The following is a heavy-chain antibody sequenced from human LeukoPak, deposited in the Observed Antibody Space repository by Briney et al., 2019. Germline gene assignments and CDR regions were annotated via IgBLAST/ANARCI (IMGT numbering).Heavy chain of an antibody. CDR3: ARDLVGAANYDY. Sequence: ASVKVSCKASGGTFSSYAISWVRQAPGQGLEWMGWISAYNGNTNYAQKLQGRVTMTTDTSTSTAYMELRSLRSDDTAVYYCARDLVGAANYDYWGQGTLVTVSS. V-gene: IGHV1-18*01. CDR1: GGTFSSYA. J-gene: IGHJ4*02. CDR2: ISAYNGNT. D-gene: IGHD2-15*01.